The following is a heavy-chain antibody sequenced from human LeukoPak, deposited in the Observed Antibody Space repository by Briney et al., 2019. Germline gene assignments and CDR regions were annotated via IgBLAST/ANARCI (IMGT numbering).Heavy chain of an antibody. Sequence: ASVKVSCKASGYTFTNHSINWVRQAPGQGLEWMGWINTNTGNPTYAQGFTGRFVFSLDTSVSTAYLQISSLKAEDTAVYYCASVGEKHQIDLDYWGQGTLVTVSS. CDR1: GYTFTNHS. J-gene: IGHJ4*02. V-gene: IGHV7-4-1*02. D-gene: IGHD3-16*01. CDR3: ASVGEKHQIDLDY. CDR2: INTNTGNP.